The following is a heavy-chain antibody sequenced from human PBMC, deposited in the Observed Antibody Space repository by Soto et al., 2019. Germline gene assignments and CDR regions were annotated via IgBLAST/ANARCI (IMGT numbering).Heavy chain of an antibody. CDR2: ISGGGDTT. Sequence: EVQLLESGGGLVQPGGSLRLACAASGFTFNSYVMTWVRQAAGKRLEWVSAISGGGDTTSYADSVEGRFTFSRDGSKNKLYLQMSSLKAEDTALYYCAKGRGGSGSLTPRVDFWGQGTLVTVSS. CDR3: AKGRGGSGSLTPRVDF. J-gene: IGHJ4*02. V-gene: IGHV3-23*01. CDR1: GFTFNSYV. D-gene: IGHD3-10*01.